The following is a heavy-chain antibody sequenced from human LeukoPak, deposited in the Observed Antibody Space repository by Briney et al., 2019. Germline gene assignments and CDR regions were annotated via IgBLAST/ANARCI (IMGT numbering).Heavy chain of an antibody. D-gene: IGHD3-10*01. V-gene: IGHV3-30*04. CDR1: GFTLSSYA. CDR3: ATEGITMVRGVIIIDLDFQH. CDR2: TSYDGSNK. Sequence: GGSLRLSCAASGFTLSSYAMYWVRQAPGKGLEWVAVTSYDGSNKYYADSVKGRFIISRDNSKNTLYLQMNSLRAEDTAVYYCATEGITMVRGVIIIDLDFQHWGQGTLVTVSS. J-gene: IGHJ1*01.